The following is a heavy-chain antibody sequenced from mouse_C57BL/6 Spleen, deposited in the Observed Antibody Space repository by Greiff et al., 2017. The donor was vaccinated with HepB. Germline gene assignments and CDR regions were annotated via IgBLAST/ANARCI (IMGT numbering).Heavy chain of an antibody. V-gene: IGHV1-50*01. CDR3: ARGDYDPFAY. J-gene: IGHJ3*01. Sequence: QVQLQQPGAELVKPGASVTLSCKASGYTFTSYWMQWVKQRPGPGLEWIGEIDPSDSYTNYNQKFKGKATLTVDTSSSTAYMQLSSLTSEDSAVYYCARGDYDPFAYWGQGTLVTVSA. CDR1: GYTFTSYW. D-gene: IGHD2-4*01. CDR2: IDPSDSYT.